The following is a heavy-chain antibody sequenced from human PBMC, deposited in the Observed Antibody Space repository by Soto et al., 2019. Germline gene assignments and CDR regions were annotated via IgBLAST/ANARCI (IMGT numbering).Heavy chain of an antibody. J-gene: IGHJ6*02. Sequence: PGESLKISCKGSGYSFTSYWIGWVRQMPGKGLEWMGIIYPGDSDTRYSPSFQGQVTISADKSISTAYLQWSSLKASDTAMYYCARPGRLGSGRYYYYGMDVWGQGTTVTVSS. CDR3: ARPGRLGSGRYYYYGMDV. CDR2: IYPGDSDT. V-gene: IGHV5-51*01. CDR1: GYSFTSYW. D-gene: IGHD3-10*01.